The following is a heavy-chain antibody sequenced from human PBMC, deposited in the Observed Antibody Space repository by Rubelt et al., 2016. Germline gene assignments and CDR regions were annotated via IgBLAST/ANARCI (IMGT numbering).Heavy chain of an antibody. V-gene: IGHV4-39*07. J-gene: IGHJ4*02. D-gene: IGHD4-17*01. CDR3: ARDKGRRTTGFDY. CDR1: GGSISSSSYY. Sequence: QLQLQESGPGLVKPSETLSLTCTVSGGSISSSSYYWGWIRQPPGKGLEWIGSIYYSGSTYYNPSLKSRVTISVDTAKNQCSLKLSSVTAADTAVYYCARDKGRRTTGFDYWGQGTLVTVSS. CDR2: IYYSGST.